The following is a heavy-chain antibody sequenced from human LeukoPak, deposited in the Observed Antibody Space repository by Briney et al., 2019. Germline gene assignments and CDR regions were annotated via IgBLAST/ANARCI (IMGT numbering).Heavy chain of an antibody. J-gene: IGHJ3*01. CDR3: TRHGRGSLNVFDV. V-gene: IGHV3-73*01. CDR2: IRTEANSFAT. Sequence: GGSLKLSCAASGFTLSGSAMHWVRQASGKGLEWVGRIRTEANSFATAYAASVEGRFTISRDDSQNTAYLQMNSLKTEDTAVYYCTRHGRGSLNVFDVWGQENIDPVSS. CDR1: GFTLSGSA. D-gene: IGHD1-26*01.